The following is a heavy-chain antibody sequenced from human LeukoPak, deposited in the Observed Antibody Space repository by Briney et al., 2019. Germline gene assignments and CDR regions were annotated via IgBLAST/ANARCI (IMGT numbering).Heavy chain of an antibody. CDR1: GFTFSSYA. V-gene: IGHV3-23*01. CDR2: ISGSGGST. D-gene: IGHD3-16*01. CDR3: YVHHYYYYMDV. Sequence: PGGSLRLSCAASGFTFSSYAMSWVRQAPGKGLEWVSAISGSGGSTYYADSVKGRFTISRDNAKNTLYLQINSLSAEDTAVYYCYVHHYYYYMDVWGKGTTVTVSS. J-gene: IGHJ6*03.